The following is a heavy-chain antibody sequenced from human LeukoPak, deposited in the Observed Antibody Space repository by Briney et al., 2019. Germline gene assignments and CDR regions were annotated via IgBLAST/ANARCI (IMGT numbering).Heavy chain of an antibody. D-gene: IGHD2-15*01. CDR2: IYYSGST. CDR1: GGSISSYY. V-gene: IGHV4-59*01. CDR3: ARVGGIVDY. J-gene: IGHJ4*02. Sequence: SETLSLTCTVSGGSISSYYWSWLRQPPGKGLEWIGYIYYSGSTNYNPSLTSRVTISVATSTNHFSLKLSSVPAADTAVYYCARVGGIVDYWGQGTLVTVSS.